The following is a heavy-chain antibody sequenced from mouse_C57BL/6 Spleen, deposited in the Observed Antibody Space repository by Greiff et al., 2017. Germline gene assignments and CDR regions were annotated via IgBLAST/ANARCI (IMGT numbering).Heavy chain of an antibody. V-gene: IGHV1-81*01. CDR2: IYPRSGNT. Sequence: QVQLQQSGAELARPGASVKLSCKASGYTFTSYGISWVKQRTGQGLEWIGEIYPRSGNTYYNEKFKGKATLTADKSSSTAYMELRSLTSEDSAVYFCAGEVNGSSPWYFDYWGQGTTLTVSS. CDR3: AGEVNGSSPWYFDY. D-gene: IGHD1-1*01. CDR1: GYTFTSYG. J-gene: IGHJ2*01.